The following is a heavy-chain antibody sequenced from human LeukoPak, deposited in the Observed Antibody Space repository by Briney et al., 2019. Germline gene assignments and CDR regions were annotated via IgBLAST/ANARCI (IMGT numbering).Heavy chain of an antibody. V-gene: IGHV3-21*01. Sequence: GGSLRLSCAASGFTFTTFTMNWVRQAPGKGLEWVSSISTSNTFIYYADSVKGRFTISRDNANNSLYLQMNDLRVEDTAVYYCARDPGPLFDPWGHGTLVTVSS. J-gene: IGHJ5*02. CDR2: ISTSNTFI. D-gene: IGHD7-27*01. CDR1: GFTFTTFT. CDR3: ARDPGPLFDP.